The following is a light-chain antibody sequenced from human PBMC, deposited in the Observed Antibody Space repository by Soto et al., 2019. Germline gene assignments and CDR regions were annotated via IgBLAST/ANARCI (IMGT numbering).Light chain of an antibody. CDR1: SSDVGSYDY. Sequence: QSALIQPPSVSGSPGQSVTISCTGTSSDVGSYDYVSWYQQHPGTVPKPMIYNVNTRPSGVPDRFSGSKSGNTASMTISGLQAEDEADYYCSSYRSSTTFVFGTGTKV. CDR2: NVN. V-gene: IGLV2-18*02. J-gene: IGLJ1*01. CDR3: SSYRSSTTFV.